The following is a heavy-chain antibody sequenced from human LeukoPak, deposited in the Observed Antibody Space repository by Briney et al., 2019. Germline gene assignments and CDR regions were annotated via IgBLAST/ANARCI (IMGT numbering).Heavy chain of an antibody. Sequence: SETLSLTCTVSGGSISSHYYWGWIRQPPGKGLEWIGEIDHTGGTSYNPSFKSRVTISVDTSKNQFSLKLRSVTAADTALYYCARRLGGSTNFEYWGQGTLVTVSS. CDR3: ARRLGGSTNFEY. D-gene: IGHD1-26*01. J-gene: IGHJ4*02. CDR2: IDHTGGT. CDR1: GGSISSHYY. V-gene: IGHV4-34*01.